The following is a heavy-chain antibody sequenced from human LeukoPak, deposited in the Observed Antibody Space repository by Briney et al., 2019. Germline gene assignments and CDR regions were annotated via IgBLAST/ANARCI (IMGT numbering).Heavy chain of an antibody. D-gene: IGHD2-15*01. J-gene: IGHJ4*02. Sequence: GASVKVSCKASGYTFTGYYMHWVRQAPGQGLEWMGWINPNSGGTNYAQKFQGRVTMTRDTSISTAYMELRSLRSDDTAVYYCARGLVVAATFDYWGQGTLVTVSS. CDR3: ARGLVVAATFDY. CDR1: GYTFTGYY. V-gene: IGHV1-2*02. CDR2: INPNSGGT.